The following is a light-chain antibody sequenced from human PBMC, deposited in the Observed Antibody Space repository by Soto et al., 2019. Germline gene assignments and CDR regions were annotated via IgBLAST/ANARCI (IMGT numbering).Light chain of an antibody. CDR2: KAS. CDR1: QSISSW. V-gene: IGKV1-5*03. CDR3: QQYNSYST. Sequence: DIQMTQSPSTLSASVGDRVTITCRASQSISSWLAWYQQKPGKAPKLLIYKASSLESGVPSRFSGSGSGTEFTLTSSSLQPDDFSTYYFQQYNSYSTFGQGTKLEIK. J-gene: IGKJ2*01.